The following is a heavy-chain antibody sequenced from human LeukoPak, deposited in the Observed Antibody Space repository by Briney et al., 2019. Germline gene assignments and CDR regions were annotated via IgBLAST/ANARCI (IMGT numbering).Heavy chain of an antibody. Sequence: GGSLRLSCAASGFTFTNFAMHWVRQAPGKGLEWVAVISYAGSDNYYSDSVKGRFTISRDNSRNTLYLQMNSLRAEDTAVFYCAKDLGPYYHGSGNYGDHYYYGMDVWGQGTTVTVSS. CDR3: AKDLGPYYHGSGNYGDHYYYGMDV. J-gene: IGHJ6*02. V-gene: IGHV3-30*18. CDR1: GFTFTNFA. CDR2: ISYAGSDN. D-gene: IGHD3-10*01.